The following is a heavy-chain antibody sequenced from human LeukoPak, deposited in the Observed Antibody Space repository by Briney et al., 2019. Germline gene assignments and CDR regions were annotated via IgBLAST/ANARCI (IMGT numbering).Heavy chain of an antibody. CDR1: GYTFTGYY. J-gene: IGHJ5*02. D-gene: IGHD3-22*01. CDR2: INPNSGGT. Sequence: GASVKVSCKASGYTFTGYYMHWVRQAPGQGLEWMGWINPNSGGTNYAQKFQGRVTMTRDTSISTAYMELSRLRSDDTAVYYCARAEQITMIVVVTNWFDPWGQGTLVTVSS. V-gene: IGHV1-2*02. CDR3: ARAEQITMIVVVTNWFDP.